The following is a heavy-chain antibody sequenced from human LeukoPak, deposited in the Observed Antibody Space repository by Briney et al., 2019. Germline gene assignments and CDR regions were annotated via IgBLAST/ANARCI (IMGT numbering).Heavy chain of an antibody. Sequence: PSETLSLTCTVSGGSISSSSYYWGWIRQPPGKGLEWIGSIYYSGSTNYNPSLKSRVTISVDTSKNQFSLKLSSVTAADTAVYYCARATLRHHQPDIVATILDYWGQGTLVTVSS. CDR2: IYYSGST. D-gene: IGHD5-12*01. V-gene: IGHV4-39*07. CDR1: GGSISSSSYY. J-gene: IGHJ4*02. CDR3: ARATLRHHQPDIVATILDY.